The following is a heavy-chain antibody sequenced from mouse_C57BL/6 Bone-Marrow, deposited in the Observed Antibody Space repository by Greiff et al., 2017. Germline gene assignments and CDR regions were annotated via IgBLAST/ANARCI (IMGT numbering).Heavy chain of an antibody. D-gene: IGHD2-4*01. Sequence: VQLQQSGPELVKPGASVKISCKASGYSFTDYNRNWVKQSNGKSLEWIGVLNPNYGTTSYNQKFKGKAILPVDQSYNTAYMQLNSLTSEDSAVYYIARGYDYNYAMDNWGQGTSVTDTS. J-gene: IGHJ4*01. CDR2: LNPNYGTT. CDR3: ARGYDYNYAMDN. V-gene: IGHV1-39*01. CDR1: GYSFTDYN.